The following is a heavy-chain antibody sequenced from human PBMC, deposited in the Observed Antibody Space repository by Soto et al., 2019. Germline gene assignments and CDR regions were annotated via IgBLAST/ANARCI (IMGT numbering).Heavy chain of an antibody. CDR3: ARLAAAGTWWFDP. D-gene: IGHD6-13*01. J-gene: IGHJ5*02. V-gene: IGHV4-59*08. CDR2: IYYSGST. Sequence: SSETLSLTCTVSGGSISSYYWSWIRQPPGKGLEWIGYIYYSGSTNYNPSLKSRVTISVDTSKNQFSLKLSSVTAADTAVYYCARLAAAGTWWFDPWGQGTLVTVSS. CDR1: GGSISSYY.